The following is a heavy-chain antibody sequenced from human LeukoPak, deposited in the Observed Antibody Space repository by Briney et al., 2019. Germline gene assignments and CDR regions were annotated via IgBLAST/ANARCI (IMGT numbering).Heavy chain of an antibody. V-gene: IGHV4-30-4*08. CDR3: ASQGPLTMISNAFDI. CDR1: GGSISSGDYY. J-gene: IGHJ3*02. Sequence: SETLSLTCTVSGGSISSGDYYWSWIRQPLGKGLEWIGYIYYSGSTYYNPSLKSRVTISVDTSKNQFSLKLSSVTAADTAVYYCASQGPLTMISNAFDIWGQGTMVTVSS. CDR2: IYYSGST. D-gene: IGHD3/OR15-3a*01.